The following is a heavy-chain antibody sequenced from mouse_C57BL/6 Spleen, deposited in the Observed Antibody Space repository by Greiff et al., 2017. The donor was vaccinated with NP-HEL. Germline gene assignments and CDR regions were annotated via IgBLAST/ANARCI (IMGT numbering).Heavy chain of an antibody. J-gene: IGHJ4*01. CDR3: ARHASRGAYYYGSSPHYYAMDY. V-gene: IGHV5-9*01. CDR2: ISGGGGNT. D-gene: IGHD1-1*01. Sequence: EVQLMESGGGLVKPGGSLKLSCAASGFTFSSYTMSWVRQTPEKRLEWVATISGGGGNTYYPDSVKGRFTISRDNAKNTLYLQRSSLRSEDTALYYCARHASRGAYYYGSSPHYYAMDYWGQGTSVTVSS. CDR1: GFTFSSYT.